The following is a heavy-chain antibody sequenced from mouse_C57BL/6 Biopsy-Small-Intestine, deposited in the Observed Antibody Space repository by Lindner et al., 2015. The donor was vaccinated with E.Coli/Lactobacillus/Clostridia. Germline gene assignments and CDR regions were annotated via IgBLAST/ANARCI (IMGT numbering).Heavy chain of an antibody. J-gene: IGHJ2*01. CDR1: GYAFSSSW. CDR2: IDPGDGDT. V-gene: IGHV1-82*01. D-gene: IGHD3-1*01. Sequence: VQLQESGPELVKPGASVKISCKASGYAFSSSWMNWVKQRPGKGLEWIGRIDPGDGDTNYNGKFKGKATLTADKSSSTAYMQLSSLTSEDSAVYFCARIQLGRSLDYWGQGTTLTVSS. CDR3: ARIQLGRSLDY.